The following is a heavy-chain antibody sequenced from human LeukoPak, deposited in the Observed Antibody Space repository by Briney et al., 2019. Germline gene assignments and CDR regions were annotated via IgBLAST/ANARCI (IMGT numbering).Heavy chain of an antibody. CDR2: ISGSGGST. V-gene: IGHV3-23*01. CDR3: AKGRDMPYYMDV. D-gene: IGHD2-15*01. CDR1: GFTFSSYA. J-gene: IGHJ6*03. Sequence: PGGSLRLSCAASGFTFSSYAMSWVRHAPGKGLEWVSAISGSGGSTYYADSVKGRFTISRDNSKNTLYLQMNSLRAEDTAVYYCAKGRDMPYYMDVWGKGTTVTVSS.